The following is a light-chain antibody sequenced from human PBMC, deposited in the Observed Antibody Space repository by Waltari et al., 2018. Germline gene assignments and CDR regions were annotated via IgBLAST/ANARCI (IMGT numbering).Light chain of an antibody. J-gene: IGLJ2*01. CDR2: KDS. Sequence: SYELTQPPSVSVSPGQTARITCSGDALQKQYAYWYKQKPGQAPVMVIYKDSERPSGIPERFSGSSSGTTVTLTISGVQAEDEADYYCQSADSSGTVVFGGGTKLTVL. V-gene: IGLV3-25*03. CDR1: ALQKQY. CDR3: QSADSSGTVV.